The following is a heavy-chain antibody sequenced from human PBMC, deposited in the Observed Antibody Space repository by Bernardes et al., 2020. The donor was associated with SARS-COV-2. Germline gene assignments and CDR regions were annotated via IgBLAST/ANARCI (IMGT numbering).Heavy chain of an antibody. V-gene: IGHV4-4*07. CDR1: GGSISDYY. CDR2: IYTSGST. J-gene: IGHJ3*01. CDR3: ARVYTSSSYAFGF. D-gene: IGHD6-13*01. Sequence: ETLSLTCTVSGGSISDYYWSWIRQRAGKGLEWIGRIYTSGSTDYNPSLKSRVTMSLDTSKNQFSLKLSSVTAADTAVYYCARVYTSSSYAFGFWGQGTMVTVSS.